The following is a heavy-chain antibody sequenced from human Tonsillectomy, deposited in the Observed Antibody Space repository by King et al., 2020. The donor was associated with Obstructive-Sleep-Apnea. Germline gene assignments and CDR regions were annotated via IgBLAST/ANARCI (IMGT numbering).Heavy chain of an antibody. CDR1: GGSISSYY. V-gene: IGHV4-59*08. D-gene: IGHD6-6*01. Sequence: VQLQESGPGLVKPSETLSLTCTVSGGSISSYYWSWIRQPPGKGLEWIGYIYYSGSTNYNPSLKSRVTISVDTSKNLFSLKLNSVTAADTAVYYCASARYYYYGMDVWGQGTTVTVSS. CDR2: IYYSGST. J-gene: IGHJ6*02. CDR3: ASARYYYYGMDV.